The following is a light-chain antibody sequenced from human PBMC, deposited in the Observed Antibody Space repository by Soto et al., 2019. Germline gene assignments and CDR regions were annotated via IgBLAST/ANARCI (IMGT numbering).Light chain of an antibody. CDR2: APS. J-gene: IGKJ4*01. CDR3: PQSYSTPLT. V-gene: IGKV1-39*01. Sequence: DIQMTQSPSSLSASVGDRVTITCRASQSISSYLNWYQQKPGKAPKLLIYAPSSLQSGVPSRFSGSGSGTDFTLTISSLQPEDFATYYCPQSYSTPLTFGGGTKVEIK. CDR1: QSISSY.